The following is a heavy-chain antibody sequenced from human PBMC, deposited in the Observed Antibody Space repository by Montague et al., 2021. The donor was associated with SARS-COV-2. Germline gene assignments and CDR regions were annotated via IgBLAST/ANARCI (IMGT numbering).Heavy chain of an antibody. J-gene: IGHJ4*02. CDR3: PRAVYTGGWYGVNDFDY. D-gene: IGHD6-19*01. CDR1: GGSISSGSYY. CDR2: IYTSGST. V-gene: IGHV4-61*02. Sequence: SQTLSLTCTVSGGSISSGSYYWSWIRPPAGKGLEWIGRIYTSGSTNYNPSLQSRVTTSIDTSKKQFSLKLSSVTAAAAAVYYCPRAVYTGGWYGVNDFDYWGQGTLVTVSS.